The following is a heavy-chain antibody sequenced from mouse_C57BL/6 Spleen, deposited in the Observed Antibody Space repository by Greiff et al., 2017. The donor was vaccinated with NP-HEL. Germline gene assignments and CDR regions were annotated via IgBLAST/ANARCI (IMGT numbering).Heavy chain of an antibody. CDR1: GFTFSDYG. Sequence: DVMLVESGGGLVKPGGSLKLSCAASGFTFSDYGMHWVRQAPEKGLEWVAYISSGSSTIYYADTVKGRFTISRDNAKNTLFLQMTSLRSEDTAMYYCARDALSTVVGAMDYWGQGTSVTVSS. CDR2: ISSGSSTI. D-gene: IGHD1-1*01. CDR3: ARDALSTVVGAMDY. V-gene: IGHV5-17*01. J-gene: IGHJ4*01.